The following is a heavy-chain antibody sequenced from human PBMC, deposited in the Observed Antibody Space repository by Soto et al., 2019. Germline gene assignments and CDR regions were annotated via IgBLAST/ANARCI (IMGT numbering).Heavy chain of an antibody. CDR1: GFTFSSYA. V-gene: IGHV3-23*01. Sequence: AGGSLRLSCAASGFTFSSYAMSWVRQAPGKGLEWVSAISGSGGSTYYADSVKGRFTISRDNSKNTLYLQMNSLRAEDTAVYYCAKEAYSSSWFDASLFTYWGQGTLVTVSS. CDR3: AKEAYSSSWFDASLFTY. CDR2: ISGSGGST. J-gene: IGHJ4*02. D-gene: IGHD6-13*01.